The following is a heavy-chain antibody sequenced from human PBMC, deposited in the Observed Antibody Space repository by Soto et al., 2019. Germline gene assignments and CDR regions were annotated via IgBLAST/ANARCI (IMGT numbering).Heavy chain of an antibody. CDR3: AKSLWDTSGWKTDF. V-gene: IGHV4-34*01. CDR1: GVSFSSYY. CDR2: INHSGST. D-gene: IGHD6-19*01. J-gene: IGHJ4*02. Sequence: SETLSLTCAVSGVSFSSYYFSCIRQPPGKGLEWIGSINHSGSTNYNPSLKSRVTISVDPSKNQFSLRLSSVTAADTAVYYCAKSLWDTSGWKTDFWGQGTLVTGSS.